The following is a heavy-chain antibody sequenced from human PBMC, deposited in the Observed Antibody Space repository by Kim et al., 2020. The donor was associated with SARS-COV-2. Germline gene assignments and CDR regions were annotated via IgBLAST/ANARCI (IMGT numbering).Heavy chain of an antibody. J-gene: IGHJ4*02. CDR1: GFAFNKYS. D-gene: IGHD3-16*01. Sequence: GGSLRLSCAASGFAFNKYSMHWVRQAPGKGLEWVAIISYDGSNSHYRDSVKGRFTISRDNSQNTLSLQMSRLTSEDTAVYYCARGTYAVPGGYFVFWGQGTLVTVSS. V-gene: IGHV3-30*04. CDR3: ARGTYAVPGGYFVF. CDR2: ISYDGSNS.